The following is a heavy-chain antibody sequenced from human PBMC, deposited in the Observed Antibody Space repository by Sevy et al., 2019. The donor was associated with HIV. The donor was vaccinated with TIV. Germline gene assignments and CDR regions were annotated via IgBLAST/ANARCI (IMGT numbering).Heavy chain of an antibody. CDR1: GYTFTSYY. J-gene: IGHJ3*02. V-gene: IGHV1-46*03. CDR3: ARVDYNSSGYYWGAFDI. D-gene: IGHD3-22*01. Sequence: ASVKVSCKASGYTFTSYYMHWVRQAPGQGLEWMGIINPSGGSTSYAQKFQGRVTMTRDTSTSTVYMELSSLRSEDTTVYYCARVDYNSSGYYWGAFDIWGQGTMVTVSS. CDR2: INPSGGST.